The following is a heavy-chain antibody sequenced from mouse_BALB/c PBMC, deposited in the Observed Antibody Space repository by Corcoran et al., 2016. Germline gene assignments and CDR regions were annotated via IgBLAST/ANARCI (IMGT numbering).Heavy chain of an antibody. CDR2: INTYTGEP. J-gene: IGHJ4*01. CDR1: GYTFTNYG. D-gene: IGHD2-3*01. CDR3: ARWLLRYYAMDY. V-gene: IGHV9-1*02. Sequence: QIQLVQSGPELKKPGETVKISCKASGYTFTNYGMNWVKQAPGKGLKWMGWINTYTGEPTYADDFKGRCAFSLETSASTAYLQINNLKNEDMATYFCARWLLRYYAMDYWGQGTSVTVSS.